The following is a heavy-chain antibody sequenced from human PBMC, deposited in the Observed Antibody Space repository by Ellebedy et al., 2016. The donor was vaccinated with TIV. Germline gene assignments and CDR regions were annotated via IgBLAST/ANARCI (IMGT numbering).Heavy chain of an antibody. J-gene: IGHJ5*02. D-gene: IGHD6-13*01. V-gene: IGHV1-2*02. CDR1: GYTFTGYY. CDR2: INPNSGGT. Sequence: AASVKVSCKASGYTFTGYYMHWVRQAPGQGLEWMGWINPNSGGTNYAQKFQGRVTMTRETSISTAYMDLSRLRSDDTAVYYCARRVGEAAAGTGWFDPWGQGTLVTVSS. CDR3: ARRVGEAAAGTGWFDP.